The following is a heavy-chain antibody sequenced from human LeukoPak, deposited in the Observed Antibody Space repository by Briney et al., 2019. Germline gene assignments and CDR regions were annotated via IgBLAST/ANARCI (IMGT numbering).Heavy chain of an antibody. D-gene: IGHD2-21*02. J-gene: IGHJ4*02. CDR1: GFTFTSSA. Sequence: ASVKVSCKASGFTFTSSAVQWVRQARGQRLEWIGWIVVGSGNTNYAQEFQERVTITRDMSTSTAYMELSSLRSEDTAVYYCAACYRGGGDCYYSNVFDYWGQGTLVTVSS. CDR3: AACYRGGGDCYYSNVFDY. V-gene: IGHV1-58*01. CDR2: IVVGSGNT.